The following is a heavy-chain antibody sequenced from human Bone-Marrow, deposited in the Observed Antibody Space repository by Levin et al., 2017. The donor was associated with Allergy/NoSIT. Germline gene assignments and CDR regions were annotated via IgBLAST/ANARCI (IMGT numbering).Heavy chain of an antibody. CDR3: ARDHCSSTSCYSGSGTETLDYYYDYGMDV. V-gene: IGHV3-33*01. D-gene: IGHD2-2*02. J-gene: IGHJ6*02. Sequence: PGGSLRLSCAASGFTFSSYGMHWVRQAPGKGLEWVAVIWYDGSNKYYADSVKGRFTISRDNSKNTLYLQMNSLRAEDTAVYYCARDHCSSTSCYSGSGTETLDYYYDYGMDVWGQGTTVTVSS. CDR1: GFTFSSYG. CDR2: IWYDGSNK.